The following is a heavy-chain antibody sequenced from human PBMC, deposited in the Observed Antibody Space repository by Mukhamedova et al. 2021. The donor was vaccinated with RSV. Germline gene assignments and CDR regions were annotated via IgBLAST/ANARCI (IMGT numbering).Heavy chain of an antibody. CDR2: IFYTGSI. J-gene: IGHJ4*02. Sequence: GQGLEWIGYIFYTGSISYSPSLKSRVTISVDTSKNQFSLKLSSVTAADTALYYCARLLRVGADSCYCDYWAQGSLVTVSS. D-gene: IGHD1-26*01. V-gene: IGHV4-59*13. CDR3: ARLLRVGADSCYCDY.